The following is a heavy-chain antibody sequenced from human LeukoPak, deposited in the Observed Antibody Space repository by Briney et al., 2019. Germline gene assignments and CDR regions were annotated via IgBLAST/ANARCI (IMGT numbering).Heavy chain of an antibody. CDR2: INAYNGNT. V-gene: IGHV1-18*01. Sequence: ASVKVSCKASGYTFTSYGINWVRQPPGQGLKWMGWINAYNGNTNYAQKLQGRVTMTTDTSTSTAYMELRSLRSDVTAVYYCARGTHRGYFDYWGQGTLVTVSS. CDR1: GYTFTSYG. D-gene: IGHD1-14*01. J-gene: IGHJ4*02. CDR3: ARGTHRGYFDY.